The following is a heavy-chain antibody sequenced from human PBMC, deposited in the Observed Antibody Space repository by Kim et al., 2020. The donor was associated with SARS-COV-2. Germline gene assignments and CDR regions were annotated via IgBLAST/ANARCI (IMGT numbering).Heavy chain of an antibody. CDR3: ARVPGGYYNSASFDY. J-gene: IGHJ4*02. V-gene: IGHV4-59*01. D-gene: IGHD3-10*01. Sequence: PSLKSRVTISVDTSKNPFSLKLNSVTAADTALYYWARVPGGYYNSASFDYWGQGTLVTVSS.